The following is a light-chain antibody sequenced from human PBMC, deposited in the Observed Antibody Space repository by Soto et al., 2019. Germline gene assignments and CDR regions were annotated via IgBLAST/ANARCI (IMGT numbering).Light chain of an antibody. CDR3: CSYAGSVIWL. V-gene: IGLV2-11*01. J-gene: IGLJ3*02. CDR2: DVF. CDR1: SSDVGGYNL. Sequence: QSALTQPRSVSGSPGQSVTIPCTGSSSDVGGYNLVSWYQQYPGEVPKLIIYDVFKRPSGVPDRFSGSKSGNTASLTISGLQGDDEADFYCCSYAGSVIWLFGGGTKVTVL.